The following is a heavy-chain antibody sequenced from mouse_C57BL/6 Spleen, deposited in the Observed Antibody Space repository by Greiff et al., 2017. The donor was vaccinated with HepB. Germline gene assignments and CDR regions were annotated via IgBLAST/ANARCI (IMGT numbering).Heavy chain of an antibody. CDR3: TRDAWDY. J-gene: IGHJ2*01. CDR1: GYTFTDYE. V-gene: IGHV1-15*01. Sequence: VQLQQSGAELVRPGASVTLSCKASGYTFTDYEMRWVKQTPVHGLEWIGAIDPETGGTAYNQKFKGKAILTADKSSSTAYMELRSLTSEDSAVYYCTRDAWDYWGQGTTLTVSS. CDR2: IDPETGGT.